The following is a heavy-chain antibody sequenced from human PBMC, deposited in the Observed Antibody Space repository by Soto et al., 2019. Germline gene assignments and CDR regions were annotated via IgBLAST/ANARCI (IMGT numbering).Heavy chain of an antibody. CDR2: INIDGSST. J-gene: IGHJ6*02. CDR3: ARERWLATVSYYYFYGMDV. V-gene: IGHV3-74*01. Sequence: EVQLVESGGGLVQPGGSLRLSCAASGFTLSSYWMHWVRQAPGKGLVWVSRINIDGSSTSYADSVKGRFTISRDNSKNTLYLQMSSLRAEDTAVYYCARERWLATVSYYYFYGMDVWGQGTTVTVSS. CDR1: GFTLSSYW. D-gene: IGHD6-19*01.